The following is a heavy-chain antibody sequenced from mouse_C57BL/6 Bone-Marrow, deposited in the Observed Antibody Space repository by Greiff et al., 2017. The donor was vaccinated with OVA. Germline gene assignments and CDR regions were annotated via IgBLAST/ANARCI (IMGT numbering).Heavy chain of an antibody. Sequence: EVKVEESGGGLVKPGGSLKLSCAASGFTFSDYGMHWVRQAPEKGLEWVAYISSGSSTIYYADTVKGRFTISRDNAKNTLLLQMTSLRSEDTAMYYCARPGFTTVEGEYYFDYWGQGTTLTVSS. D-gene: IGHD1-1*01. J-gene: IGHJ2*01. CDR2: ISSGSSTI. CDR3: ARPGFTTVEGEYYFDY. V-gene: IGHV5-17*01. CDR1: GFTFSDYG.